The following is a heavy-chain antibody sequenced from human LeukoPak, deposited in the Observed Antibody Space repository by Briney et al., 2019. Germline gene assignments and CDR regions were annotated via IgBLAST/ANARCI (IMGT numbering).Heavy chain of an antibody. CDR3: ASLSSSPDSDY. CDR2: MNSNSGNT. V-gene: IGHV1-8*01. D-gene: IGHD6-6*01. Sequence: ASVKVSCKASGYTFTSYDINWVRQATGQGLEWMGWMNSNSGNTGYAQKFQGRVTMTRNTSISTAYMELSSLRSEDTAVYYCASLSSSPDSDYWGQGTLVTVSS. CDR1: GYTFTSYD. J-gene: IGHJ4*02.